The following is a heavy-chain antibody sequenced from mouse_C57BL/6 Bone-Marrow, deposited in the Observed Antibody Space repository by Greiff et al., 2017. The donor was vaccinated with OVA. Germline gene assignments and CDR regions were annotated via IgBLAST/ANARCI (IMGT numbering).Heavy chain of an antibody. CDR3: VRGVSWFAY. J-gene: IGHJ3*01. V-gene: IGHV10-1*01. Sequence: EVKLQESGGGLVQPKGSLKLSCAASGFSFNTYAMNWVRQAPGKGLEWVARIRSKSNNYATYYADSVKDRFTISRDDSESMLYLQMNNLKTEDTAMYYCVRGVSWFAYWGQGTLVTVSA. CDR1: GFSFNTYA. CDR2: IRSKSNNYAT.